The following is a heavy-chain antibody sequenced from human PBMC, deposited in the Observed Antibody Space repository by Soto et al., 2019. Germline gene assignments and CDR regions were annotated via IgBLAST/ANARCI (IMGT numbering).Heavy chain of an antibody. D-gene: IGHD5-18*01. CDR3: ARDRSGDTAMPYNWFDP. V-gene: IGHV4-38-2*02. J-gene: IGHJ5*02. CDR1: GYSISSGYY. Sequence: LSLTCAVSGYSISSGYYWGWIRQPPGKGLEWIGSIYHSGSTYYNPSLKSRVTISVDTSKNQFSLKLSSVTAADTAVYYCARDRSGDTAMPYNWFDPWGQGTLVTVSS. CDR2: IYHSGST.